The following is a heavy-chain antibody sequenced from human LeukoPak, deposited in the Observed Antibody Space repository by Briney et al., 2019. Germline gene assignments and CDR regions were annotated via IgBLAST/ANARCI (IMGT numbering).Heavy chain of an antibody. Sequence: SETLSLTCAGCGGSFSGYYWSWVRQPPGKGLEWIGQIFYSGRNKYNPSLMSRLSLSLDTSKNHFSLKLISVTAADTAVYYCARHLSGSYSFDYWGQGTLVTVSS. J-gene: IGHJ4*02. CDR1: GGSFSGYY. V-gene: IGHV4-34*12. CDR3: ARHLSGSYSFDY. D-gene: IGHD1-26*01. CDR2: IFYSGRN.